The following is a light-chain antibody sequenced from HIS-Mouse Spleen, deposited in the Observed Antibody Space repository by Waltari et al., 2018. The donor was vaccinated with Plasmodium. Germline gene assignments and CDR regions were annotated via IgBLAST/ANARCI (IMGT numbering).Light chain of an antibody. J-gene: IGLJ2*01. V-gene: IGLV2-8*01. Sequence: QSALTQPPSASGSPGQSVPISCTGTSRDVGGSNLVSWYQQHPGKAPKLMIYEVSKRPSGVPDRFSGSKSGNTASLTVSGLQAEDEADYYCSSYAGSNNLVFGGGTKLTVL. CDR2: EVS. CDR3: SSYAGSNNLV. CDR1: SRDVGGSNL.